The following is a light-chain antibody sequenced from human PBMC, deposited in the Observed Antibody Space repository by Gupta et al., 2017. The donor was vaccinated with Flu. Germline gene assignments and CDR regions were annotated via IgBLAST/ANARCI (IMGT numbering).Light chain of an antibody. V-gene: IGLV2-14*01. CDR3: TSYIAAAPAVI. CDR1: SRDVGGFNY. Sequence: QSALTQPASVSGSPGQSITISCTGTSRDVGGFNYVSWYQPHPGTAPKLILYEVSNRPSGVSNRFSGSKSGNTASLTISGLQSDDEADYYCTSYIAAAPAVIFGGGTKLSVL. CDR2: EVS. J-gene: IGLJ2*01.